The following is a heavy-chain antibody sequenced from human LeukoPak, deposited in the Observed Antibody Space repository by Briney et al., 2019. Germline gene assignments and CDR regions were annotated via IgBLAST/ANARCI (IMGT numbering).Heavy chain of an antibody. CDR2: MNPNSGNT. CDR1: GYTFTSYD. V-gene: IGHV1-8*01. D-gene: IGHD3-10*01. Sequence: SVKVSCKASGYTFTSYDINWVRQATGQGLEWMGWMNPNSGNTGYAQKFQGRVTMTRNTSISTAYMELSSLRSEDTAVYYCARGRRGQEYFQHWGQGTLVTVSS. CDR3: ARGRRGQEYFQH. J-gene: IGHJ1*01.